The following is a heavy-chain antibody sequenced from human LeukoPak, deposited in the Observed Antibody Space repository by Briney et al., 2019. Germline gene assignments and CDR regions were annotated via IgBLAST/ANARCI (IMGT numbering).Heavy chain of an antibody. CDR2: INSNSGAT. Sequence: ASVKVSCKASGYTFTSYYMHWVRQAPGQGLEWMGWINSNSGATRYAQKFQDRVTMTRDTSITTAFMDLSSLTSGDTAVYYCARDRTGANHMDVWGQGTTVIVSS. CDR1: GYTFTSYY. J-gene: IGHJ6*02. CDR3: ARDRTGANHMDV. V-gene: IGHV1-2*02. D-gene: IGHD1-1*01.